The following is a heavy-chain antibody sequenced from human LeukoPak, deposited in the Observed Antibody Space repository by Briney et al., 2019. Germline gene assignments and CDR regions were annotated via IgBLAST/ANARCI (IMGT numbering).Heavy chain of an antibody. V-gene: IGHV5-51*01. CDR3: ARQYYDSSGYYSLDY. CDR1: GYSFTSYW. CDR2: IYPGDSDT. D-gene: IGHD3-22*01. Sequence: GESLKISCQGSGYSFTSYWIGWVRQMPGKGLEWMGIIYPGDSDTRYSPSFQGQVTISADKSISTAYLQWSSLKASDTAMYYCARQYYDSSGYYSLDYWGQGTLVTVSS. J-gene: IGHJ4*02.